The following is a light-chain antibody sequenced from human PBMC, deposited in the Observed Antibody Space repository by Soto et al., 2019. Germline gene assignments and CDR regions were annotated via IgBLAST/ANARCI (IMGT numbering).Light chain of an antibody. CDR3: CSYTSSSTHV. CDR2: DVN. Sequence: QSALTQPASVSGSPGQSITISCTGTSSDVGGYNFVSWYQQHPGKVPKLMIFDVNRRPSGVSDRFSGSKSDNTASLTISGLQAEDEGDYYCCSYTSSSTHVFGSGTKLTV. V-gene: IGLV2-14*03. J-gene: IGLJ1*01. CDR1: SSDVGGYNF.